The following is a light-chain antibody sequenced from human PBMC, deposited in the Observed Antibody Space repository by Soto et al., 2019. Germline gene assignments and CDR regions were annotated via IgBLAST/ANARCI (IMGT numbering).Light chain of an antibody. Sequence: DIQMAQAPSSLSAAIVYRVSIICRASQGISTYLNWYQQEPGKAPKLLIYKASTLKSGVPSRFSGSGSGTEFTLTISSLQPDDFATYYCQQYNSYSSITFGQGTRLENK. V-gene: IGKV1-5*03. J-gene: IGKJ5*01. CDR3: QQYNSYSSIT. CDR1: QGISTY. CDR2: KAS.